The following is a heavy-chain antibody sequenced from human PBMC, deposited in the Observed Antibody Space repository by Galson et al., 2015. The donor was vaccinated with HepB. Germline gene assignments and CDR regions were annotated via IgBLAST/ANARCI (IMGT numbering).Heavy chain of an antibody. CDR1: GFTVSSNY. J-gene: IGHJ4*02. Sequence: SLRLSCAASGFTVSSNYMSWVRQAPGKGLEWVSVIYSGGSTYYADSVKGRFTISRDNSKNTLYLQMNSLRAEDTAVYYCARDEWELLFDYWGQGTLVTVSS. D-gene: IGHD1-26*01. CDR3: ARDEWELLFDY. V-gene: IGHV3-66*02. CDR2: IYSGGST.